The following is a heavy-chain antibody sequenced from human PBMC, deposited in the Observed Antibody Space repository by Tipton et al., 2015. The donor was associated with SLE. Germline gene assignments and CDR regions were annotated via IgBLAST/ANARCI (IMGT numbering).Heavy chain of an antibody. J-gene: IGHJ5*02. D-gene: IGHD3-10*01. V-gene: IGHV4-30-2*01. CDR3: ARDGGARGWHDP. Sequence: LSLKSRVTISVDTSKNQFSLKLSSVTAADTAVYYCARDGGARGWHDPWGQGILVTVSS.